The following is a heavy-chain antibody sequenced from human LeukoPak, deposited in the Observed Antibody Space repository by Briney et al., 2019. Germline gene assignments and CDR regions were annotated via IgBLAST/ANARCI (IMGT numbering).Heavy chain of an antibody. CDR2: ISYDGSNK. CDR1: GFTFSSYG. J-gene: IGHJ4*02. Sequence: QPGGSLRLSCAASGFTFSSYGMPWVRQAPGKGLEWVAVISYDGSNKYYADSVKGRFTISRDNSKNTLYLQMNSLRAEDTAVYYCAKDGYNQGFDYWGQGTLVTVSS. D-gene: IGHD5-24*01. V-gene: IGHV3-30*18. CDR3: AKDGYNQGFDY.